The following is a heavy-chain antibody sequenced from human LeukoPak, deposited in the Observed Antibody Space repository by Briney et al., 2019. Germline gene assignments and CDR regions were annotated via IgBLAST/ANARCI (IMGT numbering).Heavy chain of an antibody. CDR1: GGSFSGYY. CDR2: INHSGST. V-gene: IGHV4-34*01. J-gene: IGHJ4*02. CDR3: ARHGVWFGELAS. Sequence: SETLSLTCAVYGGSFSGYYWSWIRQPPGKALEWIGEINHSGSTNYNPSLKSRVTISVDTSKNQFSLKLSSVTAADTAVYYCARHGVWFGELASWGQGTLVTVSS. D-gene: IGHD3-10*01.